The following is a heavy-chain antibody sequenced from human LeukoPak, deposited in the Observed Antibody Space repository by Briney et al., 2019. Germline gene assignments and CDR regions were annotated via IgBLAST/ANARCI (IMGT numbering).Heavy chain of an antibody. J-gene: IGHJ4*02. CDR1: GFTFDDYT. Sequence: GGSLRLSCAASGFTFDDYTMHWVRHAPGKGLEWVSAISGSGGSTYYADSVKGRFTISRDNSKNTLYLQMNSLRAEDTAVYYCAKPGWEYYFDYWGQGTLVTVSS. D-gene: IGHD1-26*01. CDR2: ISGSGGST. V-gene: IGHV3-23*01. CDR3: AKPGWEYYFDY.